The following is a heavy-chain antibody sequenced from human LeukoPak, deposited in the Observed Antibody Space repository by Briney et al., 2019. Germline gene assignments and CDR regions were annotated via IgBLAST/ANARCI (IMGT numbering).Heavy chain of an antibody. CDR2: INPSGGST. J-gene: IGHJ5*02. Sequence: GASVKVSCKASGYTFTSYYMHWVRQAPGQGLEWMGIINPSGGSTSYAQKFQGRVTMTRDTSTSTVYMELSSLRSEDTAVYYCARDGGIAAAGTRWFDPWGQGTLVTVSS. D-gene: IGHD6-13*01. CDR1: GYTFTSYY. CDR3: ARDGGIAAAGTRWFDP. V-gene: IGHV1-46*01.